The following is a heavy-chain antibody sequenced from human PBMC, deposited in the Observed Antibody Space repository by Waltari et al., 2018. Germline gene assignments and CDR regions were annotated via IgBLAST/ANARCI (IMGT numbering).Heavy chain of an antibody. J-gene: IGHJ4*02. CDR3: AKDNVRRWDY. CDR2: IKEDGSAK. Sequence: VQLVESGGGLVQPGGSLRLSCAASRFIFSNYWMSWVRQAPGKGLEWVADIKEDGSAKYYVDSVKGRFTISRDNAKNSLYLQMNSLRAEDTAVYYCAKDNVRRWDYWGQGTLVTVSS. D-gene: IGHD2-15*01. CDR1: RFIFSNYW. V-gene: IGHV3-7*04.